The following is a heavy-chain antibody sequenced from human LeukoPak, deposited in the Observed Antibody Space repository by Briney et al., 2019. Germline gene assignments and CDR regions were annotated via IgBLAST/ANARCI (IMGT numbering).Heavy chain of an antibody. CDR3: ARVGHGQWLVRAVYNWFDP. V-gene: IGHV3-21*01. CDR2: ISSSSSYI. Sequence: GGSLRLSCAASGFTFSSYSRNWVRQAPGKGLEWVSSISSSSSYIYYADSVKGRFTISRDNAKNSLYLQMNSLRAEETDVYYCARVGHGQWLVRAVYNWFDPWGQGTLVTVSS. D-gene: IGHD6-19*01. J-gene: IGHJ5*02. CDR1: GFTFSSYS.